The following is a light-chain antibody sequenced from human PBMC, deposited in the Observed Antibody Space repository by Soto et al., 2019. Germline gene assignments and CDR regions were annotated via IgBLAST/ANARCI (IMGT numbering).Light chain of an antibody. CDR3: TSYRGSSTPV. V-gene: IGLV2-14*03. CDR2: DVT. Sequence: QSVLTQPASVSGSPGQSITISCTGTSTDVGAYNYVSWYQQYPGKAPKLVIFDVTNRPSEVSDRFSGSKSGNTASLTISLFQFEDEADYYCTSYRGSSTPVFGGGTKVTVL. CDR1: STDVGAYNY. J-gene: IGLJ2*01.